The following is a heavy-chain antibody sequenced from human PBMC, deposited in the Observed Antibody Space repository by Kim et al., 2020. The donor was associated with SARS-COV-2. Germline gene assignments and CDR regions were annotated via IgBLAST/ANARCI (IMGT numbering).Heavy chain of an antibody. J-gene: IGHJ4*02. CDR3: ARDAVSSAGRGRWFDY. CDR2: IIPSGGAT. V-gene: IGHV1-46*01. Sequence: ASVKVSCKASGYTFLNYYIHWVRQAPGQGLEWMGMIIPSGGATTYSQKFQGRVAMTRDTSTSTVYMELRSLRSDDTAVYYCARDAVSSAGRGRWFDYWGQ. CDR1: GYTFLNYY. D-gene: IGHD6-19*01.